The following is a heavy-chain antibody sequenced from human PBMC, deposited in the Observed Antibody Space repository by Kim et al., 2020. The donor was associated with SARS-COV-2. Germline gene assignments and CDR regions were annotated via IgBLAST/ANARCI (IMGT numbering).Heavy chain of an antibody. Sequence: GGSLRLSCATSGFTFSAYDMNWVRQAPGKGLEWLSFITKRSTTIYYADSVEGRFTISRDNAKNSLFLQMNSLRDEDTALYYCVRDRMGGAFDMWGLGTMV. J-gene: IGHJ3*02. V-gene: IGHV3-48*02. D-gene: IGHD3-16*01. CDR1: GFTFSAYD. CDR3: VRDRMGGAFDM. CDR2: ITKRSTTI.